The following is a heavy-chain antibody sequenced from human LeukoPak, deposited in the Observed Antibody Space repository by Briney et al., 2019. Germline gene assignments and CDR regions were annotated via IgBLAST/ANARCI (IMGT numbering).Heavy chain of an antibody. CDR2: ISSSSSYI. CDR3: AREFSAAANIWFYP. D-gene: IGHD6-13*01. J-gene: IGHJ5*02. V-gene: IGHV3-21*01. Sequence: GGSLRLLYAFSGFTFHSCSQNWVRQAPGKGLEWVSSISSSSSYIYYADSVKGRFTISRDNAKNSLYLQMNSLRAEDTAVYYCAREFSAAANIWFYPWGQGTLVTVSS. CDR1: GFTFHSCS.